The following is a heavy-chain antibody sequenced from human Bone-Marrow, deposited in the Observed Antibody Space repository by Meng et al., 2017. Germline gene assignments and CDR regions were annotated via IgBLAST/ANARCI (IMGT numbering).Heavy chain of an antibody. CDR3: AIRPYGDYYFDY. CDR1: GFTFSSYE. CDR2: IYYSGST. D-gene: IGHD4-17*01. V-gene: IGHV4-39*07. J-gene: IGHJ4*02. Sequence: GSLRLSCAASGFTFSSYEMNWVRQAPGKGLEWMGSIYYSGSTYYNPSLKSRVTISVDTSKNQFSLKLSSVTAADTAVYYCAIRPYGDYYFDYWGQGTLVTVSS.